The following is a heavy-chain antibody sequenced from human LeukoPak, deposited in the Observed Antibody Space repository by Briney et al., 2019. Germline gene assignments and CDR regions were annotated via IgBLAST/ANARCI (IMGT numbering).Heavy chain of an antibody. CDR2: IYHSGST. CDR3: ARDSRDGATEFDY. J-gene: IGHJ4*02. Sequence: SPSETLSLTCTVSGYSISISYYWGWIRQPPGKGLEWIGIIYHSGSTYYNPSLKSRVTISVDTTKNQFSLKVNSVTAADTAVYYCARDSRDGATEFDYWGQGTLVAISS. D-gene: IGHD2-2*01. V-gene: IGHV4-38-2*02. CDR1: GYSISISYY.